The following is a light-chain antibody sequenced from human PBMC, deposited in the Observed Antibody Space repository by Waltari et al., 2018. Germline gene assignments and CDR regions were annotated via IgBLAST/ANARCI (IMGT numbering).Light chain of an antibody. V-gene: IGLV1-47*01. CDR1: SSNIGSTY. J-gene: IGLJ3*02. CDR2: RNN. CDR3: ATWDDSLSAWV. Sequence: QSVLTQPPSASGTPGQRVTVSCSGSSSNIGSTYVYWYQQLPGTAPRLLIYRNNHRPAGVPGRFSGSKSGTSASLAISGLRSEDEADYYCATWDDSLSAWVFGGGTKLTVL.